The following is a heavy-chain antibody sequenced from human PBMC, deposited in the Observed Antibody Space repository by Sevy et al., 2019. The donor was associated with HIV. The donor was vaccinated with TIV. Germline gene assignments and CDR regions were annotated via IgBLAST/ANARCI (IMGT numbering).Heavy chain of an antibody. CDR2: ISYDGSNK. V-gene: IGHV3-30-3*01. D-gene: IGHD1-1*01. Sequence: GGSLRLSCVGSGFTFKDDFMTWVRQAPGKGLEWVETISYDGSNKYYADSVKGRFTISRDNSKNSLYLQMNSLRAEDTAVYCCALERLFSNVAEYFQNWGQGTLVTVSS. CDR3: ALERLFSNVAEYFQN. J-gene: IGHJ1*01. CDR1: GFTFKDDF.